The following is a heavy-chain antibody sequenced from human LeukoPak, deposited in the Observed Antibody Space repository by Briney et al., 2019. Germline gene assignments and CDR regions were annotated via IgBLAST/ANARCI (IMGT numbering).Heavy chain of an antibody. D-gene: IGHD3-22*01. V-gene: IGHV1-2*02. CDR2: INPNTGRT. CDR1: GYTFSGYY. CDR3: ARGTYYDSNGYAGVRLFDY. J-gene: IGHJ4*02. Sequence: ASVKVSCKASGYTFSGYYIHWVRQAPGQGLEWMGWINPNTGRTNYAQNFQGRVTMTSDTSISTAYMELNSLRSDDTAVYYCARGTYYDSNGYAGVRLFDYWGQGTLLTVSS.